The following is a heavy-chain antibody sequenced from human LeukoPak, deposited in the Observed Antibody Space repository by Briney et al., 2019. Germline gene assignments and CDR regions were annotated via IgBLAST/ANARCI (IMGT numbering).Heavy chain of an antibody. D-gene: IGHD6-19*01. CDR3: ARARSSGWYSDY. CDR1: GFTFSSYS. CDR2: ISSSSSYI. V-gene: IGHV3-21*01. J-gene: IGHJ4*02. Sequence: GGSLRLSCAASGFTFSSYSMNWVRQAPGKELEWVSSISSSSSYIYYADSVKGRSTISRDNAKNSLYLQMNSLRDEDTAVYYCARARSSGWYSDYWGQGTLVTVSS.